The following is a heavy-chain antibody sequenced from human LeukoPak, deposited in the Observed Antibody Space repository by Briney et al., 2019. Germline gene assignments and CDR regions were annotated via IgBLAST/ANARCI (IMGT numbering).Heavy chain of an antibody. CDR3: ARDLRTPSDTNIAIDY. CDR2: INNDGRSA. Sequence: GGSLRLSCAASGFTFSSYWMHWVRQGPGKGLVWVSRINNDGRSANHADSVKGRFTISRDNAKNTLYLQMNSLRAEDTAVYYCARDLRTPSDTNIAIDYWGQGTLVTVSS. CDR1: GFTFSSYW. J-gene: IGHJ4*02. D-gene: IGHD4-23*01. V-gene: IGHV3-74*01.